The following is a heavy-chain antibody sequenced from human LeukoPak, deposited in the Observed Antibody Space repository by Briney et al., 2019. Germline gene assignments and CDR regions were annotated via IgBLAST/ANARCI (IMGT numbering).Heavy chain of an antibody. D-gene: IGHD3-16*01. Sequence: GSLRLSCAASGFTFSSYGMHWVRQAPGKGLEWVAVISYDGSNKYYADSVKGRFTISRDNAKNSLYLQMNSLRAEDTAVYYCARDQGDWSAFDIWGQGTMVTVSS. CDR3: ARDQGDWSAFDI. V-gene: IGHV3-30*03. CDR1: GFTFSSYG. J-gene: IGHJ3*02. CDR2: ISYDGSNK.